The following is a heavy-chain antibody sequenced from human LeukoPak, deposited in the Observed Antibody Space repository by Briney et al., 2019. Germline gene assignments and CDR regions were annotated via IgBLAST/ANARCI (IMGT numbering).Heavy chain of an antibody. CDR1: GFTFSNAW. D-gene: IGHD1-7*01. V-gene: IGHV3-15*01. Sequence: GGSLRLSCAASGFTFSNAWMSWVRQTPEKGLEWVGRIKSKTDGGTTDYAAPVKGRFAISRDDSKNTVYLQMNSLKTEDTAVYYCTTEIRSSNWHYWFDPWGQGTLVTVSS. CDR2: IKSKTDGGTT. CDR3: TTEIRSSNWHYWFDP. J-gene: IGHJ5*02.